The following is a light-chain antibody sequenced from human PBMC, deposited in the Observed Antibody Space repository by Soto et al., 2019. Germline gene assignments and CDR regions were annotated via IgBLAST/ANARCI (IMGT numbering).Light chain of an antibody. CDR1: QSVSKY. V-gene: IGKV3-11*01. CDR3: QQRSNWPQIT. CDR2: DAS. J-gene: IGKJ4*01. Sequence: DIVLTQSPATLSLSPGGRATLSCRASQSVSKYLAWYQQKPGQAPRLLIQDASDRATGIPASFSGSGSGTDFTLTGSSLEREEFGVYYCQQRSNWPQITFGGGTKVESK.